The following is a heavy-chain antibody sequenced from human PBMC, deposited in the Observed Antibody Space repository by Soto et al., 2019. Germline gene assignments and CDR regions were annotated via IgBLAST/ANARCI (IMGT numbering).Heavy chain of an antibody. CDR3: TRGSDWFGP. CDR2: INAGNDNT. CDR1: ADTFTSYY. V-gene: IGHV1-3*01. J-gene: IGHJ5*02. Sequence: ASVKVSCKAPADTFTSYYIPWVRQAPGQRLEWMGRINAGNDNTKYSQKFQDRVTVSTDTSASTAYMELSSLRSEDTAVYYCTRGSDWFGPWGQGTLVTVSS.